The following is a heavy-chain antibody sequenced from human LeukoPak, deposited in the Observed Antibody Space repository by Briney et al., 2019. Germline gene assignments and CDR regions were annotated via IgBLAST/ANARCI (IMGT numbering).Heavy chain of an antibody. Sequence: GGSLRLSCAASGFTFSSYAMHWVRQAPGKGLEWVAVISYDGSNKYYADSVKGRFTISRDNSKNTLYLQMNSLRAEDTAVYYCARADYYDSSGYYDYWGQGTLVTVSS. J-gene: IGHJ4*02. V-gene: IGHV3-30-3*01. CDR3: ARADYYDSSGYYDY. CDR1: GFTFSSYA. CDR2: ISYDGSNK. D-gene: IGHD3-22*01.